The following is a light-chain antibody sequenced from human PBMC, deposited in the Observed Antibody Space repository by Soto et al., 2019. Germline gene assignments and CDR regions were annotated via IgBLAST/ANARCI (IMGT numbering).Light chain of an antibody. J-gene: IGKJ2*01. CDR2: DAA. CDR1: QGMRRE. CDR3: LQDSNYPYT. Sequence: AIQMTQSPASLSASVGDRVTITCRASQGMRRELGWYHHEPGKAPKLLIYDAATLQSVVPSRFSGSGSGTDFTLIISSLQPEDFATYYCLQDSNYPYTFGQGTKVDIK. V-gene: IGKV1-6*01.